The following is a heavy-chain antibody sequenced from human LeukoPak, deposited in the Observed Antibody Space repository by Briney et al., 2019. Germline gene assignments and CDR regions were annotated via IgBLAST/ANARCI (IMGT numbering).Heavy chain of an antibody. CDR2: ISWDGGST. D-gene: IGHD6-19*01. V-gene: IGHV3-43*01. J-gene: IGHJ4*02. Sequence: PGGSLRLSCAASGFSFSHFWMTWVRQAPGKGLEWVSLISWDGGSTYYADSVKGRFTISRDNSKNSLYLQMNSLRTEDTALYYCAKDIESRSIAVAGTVDYWGQGTLVTVSS. CDR1: GFSFSHFW. CDR3: AKDIESRSIAVAGTVDY.